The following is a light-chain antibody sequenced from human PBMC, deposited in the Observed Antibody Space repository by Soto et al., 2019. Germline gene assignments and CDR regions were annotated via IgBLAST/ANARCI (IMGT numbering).Light chain of an antibody. CDR1: SSNLGGNY. CDR3: ATWDASLSGNII. J-gene: IGLJ7*01. CDR2: RNN. V-gene: IGLV1-47*01. Sequence: QSVLTQPPSTSGTPGPRVTIPCFGSSSNLGGNYVFWYQHLPGTAPKLLIYRNNQRPSGVPDRFSGSKSGTAASLAISGLRAEDEADYYCATWDASLSGNIIFGGGTQLTVL.